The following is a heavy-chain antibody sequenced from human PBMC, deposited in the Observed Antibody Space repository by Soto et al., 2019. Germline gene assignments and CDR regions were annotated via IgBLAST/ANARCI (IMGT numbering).Heavy chain of an antibody. Sequence: QLQLQESGPGLVKPSETLSLTCTVSGGSISSSSYYWGWIRQPPGKGLEWIGSIYYSGSTYYNPSLKSRVTISVDTSKNQFSLKLSSVTAADTAVYYCARQSGGYGVEFFGGYWGQGTLVTVSS. J-gene: IGHJ4*02. CDR3: ARQSGGYGVEFFGGY. CDR1: GGSISSSSYY. V-gene: IGHV4-39*01. CDR2: IYYSGST. D-gene: IGHD3-3*01.